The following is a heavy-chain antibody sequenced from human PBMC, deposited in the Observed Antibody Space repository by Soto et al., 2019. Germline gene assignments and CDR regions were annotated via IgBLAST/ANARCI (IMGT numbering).Heavy chain of an antibody. J-gene: IGHJ6*02. D-gene: IGHD5-12*01. CDR3: ARVPYSGYDYYYYGMDV. CDR2: IYYSGST. Sequence: SETLSLTCTVSGGSISSYYWSWIRQPPGKGLERIGYIYYSGSTNYNPSLKSRVTISVDTSKNQFSLKLSSVTAADTAVYFCARVPYSGYDYYYYGMDVWGQGTTVTVSS. CDR1: GGSISSYY. V-gene: IGHV4-59*01.